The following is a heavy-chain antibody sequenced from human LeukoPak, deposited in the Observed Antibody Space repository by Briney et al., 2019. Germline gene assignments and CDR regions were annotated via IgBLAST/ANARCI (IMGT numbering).Heavy chain of an antibody. V-gene: IGHV3-23*01. D-gene: IGHD6-25*01. CDR2: ISGGGGTI. CDR1: GFTFSSYA. J-gene: IGHJ4*02. CDR3: AKATAATTYFGY. Sequence: GGSLRLSCAASGFTFSSYAMSWVRQAPGKGLEWVSAISGGGGTIFYADSVKGRFAISRDNSENTLYLQINSLRAEDTAVYYCAKATAATTYFGYWGQGTLVTVSS.